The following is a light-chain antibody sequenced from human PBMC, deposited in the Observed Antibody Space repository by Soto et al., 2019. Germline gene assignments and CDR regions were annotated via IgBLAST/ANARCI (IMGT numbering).Light chain of an antibody. CDR1: SSDVGGYNL. CDR3: CSYAGSSPHVV. CDR2: ADS. J-gene: IGLJ2*01. V-gene: IGLV2-23*01. Sequence: QSALTQPASVSGSPGQSITISCTGTSSDVGGYNLVPRYQQPPGKAPKLMIYADSKRPPGVSNRFSGSKSGNTASLTISGLQAEDEADYYCCSYAGSSPHVVFGGGTKLTVL.